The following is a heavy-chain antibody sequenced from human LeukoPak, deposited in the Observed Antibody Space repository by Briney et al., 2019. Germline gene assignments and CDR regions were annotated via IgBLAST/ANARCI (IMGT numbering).Heavy chain of an antibody. D-gene: IGHD3-10*01. V-gene: IGHV1-46*01. Sequence: GASVKVSCKASGYTFTSYYMHWVRQAPGQGLEWMGIINPSGGSTSYAQKFQGRVTMTRDMSTSTVYMELSSLRSEDTAVYYCLVPPDSPYYYGSGRTGLDYWGQGTLVTVSS. CDR3: LVPPDSPYYYGSGRTGLDY. CDR1: GYTFTSYY. CDR2: INPSGGST. J-gene: IGHJ4*02.